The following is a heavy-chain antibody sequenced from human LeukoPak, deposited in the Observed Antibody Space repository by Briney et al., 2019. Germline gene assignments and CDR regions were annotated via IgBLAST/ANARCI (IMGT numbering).Heavy chain of an antibody. Sequence: PGGSLRLSCAASGFTFSSYAMSWVRQAPGKGLEWVSYISSSGSTIYYADSVKGRFTISRDNAKNSLYLQMNSLRAEDTAVYYCAREGYSDAFDIWGQGTMVTVSS. CDR2: ISSSGSTI. CDR3: AREGYSDAFDI. CDR1: GFTFSSYA. D-gene: IGHD5-18*01. V-gene: IGHV3-48*03. J-gene: IGHJ3*02.